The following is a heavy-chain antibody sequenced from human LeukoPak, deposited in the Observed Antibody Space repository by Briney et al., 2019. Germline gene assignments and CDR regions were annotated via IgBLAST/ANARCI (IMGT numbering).Heavy chain of an antibody. Sequence: SQTLSLTCTVSGGSISSGDYYWSWIRQPPGKGLEWIGYIYYSVITYYNPSLKSRVTISVDTSKNQFSLQLSSVTAADTAVYYCARDWRDYDFWSGSAYYYYMDVWGKGTTVTVSS. D-gene: IGHD3-3*01. CDR3: ARDWRDYDFWSGSAYYYYMDV. CDR1: GGSISSGDYY. J-gene: IGHJ6*03. CDR2: IYYSVIT. V-gene: IGHV4-30-4*08.